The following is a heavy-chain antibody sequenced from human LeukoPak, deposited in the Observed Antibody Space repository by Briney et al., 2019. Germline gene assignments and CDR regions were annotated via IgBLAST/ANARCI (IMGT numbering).Heavy chain of an antibody. V-gene: IGHV3-23*01. D-gene: IGHD3-22*01. J-gene: IGHJ4*02. CDR3: SKQPYFDNSGYSEY. CDR1: GFTFSSYA. Sequence: PGGSLRLSCAASGFTFSSYAMNWVRQAPGKGLEWVSSISGSGGSTYYADSVKGRFTISRDNSKNALDLHMSSLRAEDTAVYYCSKQPYFDNSGYSEYWGRGTLVTVSS. CDR2: ISGSGGST.